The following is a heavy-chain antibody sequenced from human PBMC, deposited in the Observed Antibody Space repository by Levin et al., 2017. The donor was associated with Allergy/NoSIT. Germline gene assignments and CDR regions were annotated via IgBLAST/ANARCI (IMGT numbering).Heavy chain of an antibody. CDR1: GFTFSSYA. Sequence: SGGSLRLSCAASGFTFSSYAMSWVRQAPGKGLEWVSAISGSGGSTYYADSVKGRFTISRDNSKNTLYLQMNSLRAEDTAVYYCAKGVYCSGAKRGSPFLYYYGMDVWGQGTTVTVSS. CDR2: ISGSGGST. V-gene: IGHV3-23*01. D-gene: IGHD2-15*01. CDR3: AKGVYCSGAKRGSPFLYYYGMDV. J-gene: IGHJ6*02.